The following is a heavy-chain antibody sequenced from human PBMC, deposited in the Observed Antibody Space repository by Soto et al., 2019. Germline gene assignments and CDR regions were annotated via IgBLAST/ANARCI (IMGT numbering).Heavy chain of an antibody. CDR3: AKDDFTDRGDDYFDY. J-gene: IGHJ4*02. Sequence: PRLSCAASGFSFTNFSMSWVLQAPGKGLEWVAGIGASGDITWYADSVKGPLSISRDNSKNTLYLQLNSLRFEDTAVYYCAKDDFTDRGDDYFDYWGPGPLVTVSS. V-gene: IGHV3-23*01. CDR1: GFSFTNFS. D-gene: IGHD2-21*02. CDR2: IGASGDIT.